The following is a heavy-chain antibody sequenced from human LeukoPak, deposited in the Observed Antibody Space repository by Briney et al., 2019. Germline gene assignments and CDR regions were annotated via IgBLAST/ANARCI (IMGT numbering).Heavy chain of an antibody. Sequence: ASVKVSCKASGYTFTSYVIHWVRQATGQGLEWMGWMNPNSGNTGYAQKFQGRVTMTRNTSISTAYMELSSLRSEDTAVEYCAIVRDSQKAPAGGYWGQGTLVTVSS. CDR3: AIVRDSQKAPAGGY. CDR2: MNPNSGNT. J-gene: IGHJ4*02. CDR1: GYTFTSYV. V-gene: IGHV1-8*01. D-gene: IGHD5-24*01.